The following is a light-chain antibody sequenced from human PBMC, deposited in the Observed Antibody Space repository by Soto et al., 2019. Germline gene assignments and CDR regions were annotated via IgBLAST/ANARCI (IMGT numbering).Light chain of an antibody. CDR3: LQYDSYPYS. CDR2: DAS. V-gene: IGKV1-5*01. Sequence: IQMTQSPSTLSGSLGDRVTITFRASQAPGGFLAWFQQKPGKAPKLLIYDASNLQTGVPRRFSGSQTGTEFTLTISGLQPDDYASYFCLQYDSYPYSFGQGTKVDI. J-gene: IGKJ2*01. CDR1: QAPGGF.